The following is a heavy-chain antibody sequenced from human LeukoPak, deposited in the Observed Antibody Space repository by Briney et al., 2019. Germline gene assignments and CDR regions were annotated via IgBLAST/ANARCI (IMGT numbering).Heavy chain of an antibody. V-gene: IGHV3-20*04. CDR3: ARGSGSLDY. CDR1: GFTFDDYG. J-gene: IGHJ4*02. Sequence: PGGSLRLSCAASGFTFDDYGMSWVRQAPGKGLEWVSGMNWNGDSTYYADSVKGRFTISSDNAKNSLYLQMRSLRSDDTALHYCARGSGSLDYWGRGTLVTVSS. CDR2: MNWNGDST. D-gene: IGHD1-26*01.